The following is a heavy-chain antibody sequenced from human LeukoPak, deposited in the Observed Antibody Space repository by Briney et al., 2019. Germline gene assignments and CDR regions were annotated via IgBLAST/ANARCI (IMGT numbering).Heavy chain of an antibody. CDR3: ASSLAAAGKEEPLPQH. V-gene: IGHV1-2*02. Sequence: ASVKVSCKASGYTFTGYYMHWVRQAPGQGLEWMGWINPNSGGTNYAQKFQGRVTMTRDTSISTAYMELSRLRSDDTAVYYCASSLAAAGKEEPLPQHWGQGTLVTVSS. D-gene: IGHD6-13*01. J-gene: IGHJ1*01. CDR2: INPNSGGT. CDR1: GYTFTGYY.